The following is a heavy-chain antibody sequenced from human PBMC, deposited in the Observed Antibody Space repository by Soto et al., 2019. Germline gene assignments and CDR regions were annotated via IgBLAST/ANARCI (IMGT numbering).Heavy chain of an antibody. V-gene: IGHV3-23*01. CDR2: ISGSGATT. Sequence: EVQLSESGGGLVQPGGSLRLSCAASGLTFSSYAMSWVRQAPGKGLEWVSVISGSGATTYYADSVKGRFTISRDNSKNTLYLQMNSRRAEDTAAFYCAKVKGFSYGFPEGNALDSWGQGTLVTVSS. J-gene: IGHJ4*02. D-gene: IGHD5-18*01. CDR3: AKVKGFSYGFPEGNALDS. CDR1: GLTFSSYA.